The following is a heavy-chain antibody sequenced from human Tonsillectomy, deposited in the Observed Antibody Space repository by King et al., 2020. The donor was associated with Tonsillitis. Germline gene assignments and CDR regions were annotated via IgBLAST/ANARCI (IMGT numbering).Heavy chain of an antibody. Sequence: VQLVESGGGLVQPGGSLRLSCAASGLTFSNYAMTWGRQAPGKGLEWVSAINPSGESTYYADSLKGRFTISRDNSKNTLYLQMDSLRAEDTALYYCAKVTYYNYFDYWGQGTLVTVSS. CDR1: GLTFSNYA. D-gene: IGHD1-26*01. CDR3: AKVTYYNYFDY. V-gene: IGHV3-23*04. J-gene: IGHJ4*02. CDR2: INPSGEST.